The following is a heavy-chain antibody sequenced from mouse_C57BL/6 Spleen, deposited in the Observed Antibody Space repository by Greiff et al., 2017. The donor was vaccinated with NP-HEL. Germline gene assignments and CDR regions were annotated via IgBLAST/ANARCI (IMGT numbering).Heavy chain of an antibody. CDR3: ARGGALRTGWYFDV. CDR2: ISYDGSN. V-gene: IGHV3-6*01. Sequence: EVQLVESGPGLVKPSQSLSLTCSVTGYSITSGYYWNWIRQFPGNKLEWMGYISYDGSNNYNPSLKNRISITRDTSKNQFFLKLNSVTTEDTATYYCARGGALRTGWYFDVWGTGTTVTVSS. D-gene: IGHD1-1*01. J-gene: IGHJ1*03. CDR1: GYSITSGYY.